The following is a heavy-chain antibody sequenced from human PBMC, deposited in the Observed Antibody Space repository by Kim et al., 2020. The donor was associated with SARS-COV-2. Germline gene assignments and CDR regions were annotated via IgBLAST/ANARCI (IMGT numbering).Heavy chain of an antibody. CDR3: ARHDDYAVPFDN. Sequence: NYLPSLKSRVTMAVVTSTNQFSLKLSSVTAADTAVYFCARHDDYAVPFDNWGQGILVTVSS. J-gene: IGHJ4*02. V-gene: IGHV4-59*08. D-gene: IGHD3-16*01.